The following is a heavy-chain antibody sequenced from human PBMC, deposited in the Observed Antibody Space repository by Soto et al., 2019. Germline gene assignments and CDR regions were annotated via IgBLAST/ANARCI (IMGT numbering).Heavy chain of an antibody. J-gene: IGHJ6*02. D-gene: IGHD2-15*01. CDR1: GGSISSYY. CDR2: IYYSGST. V-gene: IGHV4-59*01. CDR3: ARSGTGSWDYYYYYGMDV. Sequence: SETLSLTCTVSGGSISSYYWSWIRQPPGKGLEWIGYIYYSGSTKYNPSLKSRVTISVDTSKNQFSLKLSSVTAADTAVYYCARSGTGSWDYYYYYGMDVWGQGTTVTVSS.